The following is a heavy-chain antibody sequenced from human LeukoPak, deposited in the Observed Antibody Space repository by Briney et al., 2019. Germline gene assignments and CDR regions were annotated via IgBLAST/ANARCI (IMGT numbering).Heavy chain of an antibody. D-gene: IGHD1-26*01. CDR2: INPNSGGP. CDR1: GYTFTGYY. J-gene: IGHJ4*02. Sequence: ASVKVSCKASGYTFTGYYMHWVRQAPGQGLEWMGRINPNSGGPNYAQKFQGRVTMTRDTSISTAYMELSRLRSDDTAVYYCAREYSGSYWSYWGQGTLVTVSS. CDR3: AREYSGSYWSY. V-gene: IGHV1-2*06.